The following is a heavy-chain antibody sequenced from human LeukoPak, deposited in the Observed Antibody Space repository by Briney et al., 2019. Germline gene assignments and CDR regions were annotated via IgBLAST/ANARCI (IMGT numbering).Heavy chain of an antibody. D-gene: IGHD6-13*01. CDR1: GGSISSYY. J-gene: IGHJ6*02. V-gene: IGHV4-59*01. CDR2: IYYSGST. CDR3: ARDSPFEAAAAKYYYYGMDV. Sequence: SETLSLTCTVSGGSISSYYWSWIRQPPGKGLEWIGYIYYSGSTNYNPSLKSRVTISVDTSKNQFSLKLSSVTAADTAVYYCARDSPFEAAAAKYYYYGMDVWAQGTTVTVSS.